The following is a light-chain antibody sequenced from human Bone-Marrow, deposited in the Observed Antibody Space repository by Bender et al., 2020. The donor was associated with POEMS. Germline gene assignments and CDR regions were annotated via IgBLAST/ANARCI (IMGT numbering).Light chain of an antibody. CDR2: DVS. J-gene: IGLJ3*02. Sequence: QSALTQPASVSGSPGQSITISCTGTISDVGSYDLVSWYQQHPGKAPKLMVYDVSKRPSGVSDRFSGSKSGNTASLSIFGLQAEDEADYYCSSYSSGRTMWLFGGGTKLTVL. CDR3: SSYSSGRTMWL. V-gene: IGLV2-14*02. CDR1: ISDVGSYDL.